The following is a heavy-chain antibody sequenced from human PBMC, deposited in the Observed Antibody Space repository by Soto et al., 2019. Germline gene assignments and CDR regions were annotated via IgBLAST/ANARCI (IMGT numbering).Heavy chain of an antibody. Sequence: ASVKVSCKASGYTFTGYYMHWVRQAPGQGLEWMGWINPNSGGTNYAQKFQGRVTMTRDTSISTAHMELSRLRSDDTAVSYCASDPPMIVVAITTLFDYWGQVTLITLSS. CDR1: GYTFTGYY. V-gene: IGHV1-2*02. J-gene: IGHJ4*02. D-gene: IGHD3-22*01. CDR3: ASDPPMIVVAITTLFDY. CDR2: INPNSGGT.